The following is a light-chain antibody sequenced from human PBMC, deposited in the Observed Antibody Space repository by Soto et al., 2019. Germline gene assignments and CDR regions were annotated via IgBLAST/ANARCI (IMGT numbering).Light chain of an antibody. Sequence: EFVLTQSPGTLSLSSGERATLSFMASQTVRNNYLAWYQQKPGQAPRLLIYDASSRATGIPDRFSGSGSGTDFTLTISRLEPEDFAVYFCQQYGSSPTFGQGTKVDIK. CDR2: DAS. J-gene: IGKJ1*01. CDR3: QQYGSSPT. CDR1: QTVRNNY. V-gene: IGKV3-20*01.